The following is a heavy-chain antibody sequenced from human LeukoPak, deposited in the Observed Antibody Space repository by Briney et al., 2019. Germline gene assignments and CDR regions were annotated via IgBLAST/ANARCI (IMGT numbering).Heavy chain of an antibody. CDR2: INSDGSST. V-gene: IGHV3-74*01. D-gene: IGHD3-16*01. J-gene: IGHJ4*02. CDR3: ARDWGSLPDDY. CDR1: GFTFSSYW. Sequence: PGGSLRLSCAASGFTFSSYWMHWVRQAPGRGLVWVSRINSDGSSTSYADSVKGRFTISRDNSKNTLYLQMNSLRAEDTAVYYCARDWGSLPDDYWGQGTLVTVSS.